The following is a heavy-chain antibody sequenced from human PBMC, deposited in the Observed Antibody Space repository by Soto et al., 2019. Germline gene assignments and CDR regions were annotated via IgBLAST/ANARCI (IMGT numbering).Heavy chain of an antibody. CDR2: ISYDGSNK. Sequence: PGGSLRLSCAASGFTFSSYAMHWVRQAPGKGLEWVAVISYDGSNKYYADSVKGRFTISRDNSKNTLYLQMNSLRAEDTAVYYCARARVQQLRAWFDPWGQGTLVTVSS. J-gene: IGHJ5*02. CDR3: ARARVQQLRAWFDP. CDR1: GFTFSSYA. D-gene: IGHD6-6*01. V-gene: IGHV3-30-3*01.